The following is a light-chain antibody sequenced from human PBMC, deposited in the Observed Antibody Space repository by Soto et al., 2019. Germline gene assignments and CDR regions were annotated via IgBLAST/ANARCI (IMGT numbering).Light chain of an antibody. Sequence: DIQMTQSPTSLSASVADRVTITCRASQSISTYLSWYQQKPVKAPKLLIYDASTLETGVPSRFSGSRSGPDFTLTISSLQPEDFATYYCQQSYSSPPTFGQGTKVDIK. V-gene: IGKV1-39*01. CDR1: QSISTY. CDR3: QQSYSSPPT. J-gene: IGKJ1*01. CDR2: DAS.